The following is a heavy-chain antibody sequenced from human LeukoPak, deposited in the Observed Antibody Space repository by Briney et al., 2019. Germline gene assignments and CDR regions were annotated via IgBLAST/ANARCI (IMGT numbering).Heavy chain of an antibody. V-gene: IGHV3-23*01. CDR1: GFTFSSYA. Sequence: PGGSLRLSCAASGFTFSSYAMSWVRQAPGKGLEWVSAISGSGGSTYFADSVKGRFTISRDNSKNTLYLQMNSLRAEDTAVYYCVTYYYDSSGYYYTAEFDYWGQGTLATVSS. D-gene: IGHD3-22*01. J-gene: IGHJ4*02. CDR2: ISGSGGST. CDR3: VTYYYDSSGYYYTAEFDY.